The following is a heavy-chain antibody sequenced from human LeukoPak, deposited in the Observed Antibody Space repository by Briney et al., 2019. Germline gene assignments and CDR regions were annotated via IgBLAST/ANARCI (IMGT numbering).Heavy chain of an antibody. CDR1: GGSISSYY. J-gene: IGHJ3*02. CDR2: IYYSGST. CDR3: ARDLPSPPGYYDSSGYYGRGAFDI. Sequence: SETLSLTCTVSGGSISSYYWSWIRQPPGKGLEWIGYIYYSGSTNYNPSLKSRVTISVDTSKNQFSLKLSSVTAADTAVYYCARDLPSPPGYYDSSGYYGRGAFDIWGQGTMVTVSS. D-gene: IGHD3-22*01. V-gene: IGHV4-59*01.